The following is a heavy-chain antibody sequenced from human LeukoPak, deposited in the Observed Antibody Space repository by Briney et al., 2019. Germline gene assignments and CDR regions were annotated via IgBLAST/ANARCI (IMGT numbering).Heavy chain of an antibody. CDR3: AHRYLYGDYRWFDP. J-gene: IGHJ5*02. CDR1: GFSLRTSGVG. Sequence: SGPTLVKPTQTLTLTCTFSGFSLRTSGVGVGWIRQPPGKALEWLALIYWDDDKRYSPSLKSRLTITKDTSKNQVVLTMTNMDPVDTATYYCAHRYLYGDYRWFDPWGQGTLVTVSS. D-gene: IGHD4-17*01. V-gene: IGHV2-5*02. CDR2: IYWDDDK.